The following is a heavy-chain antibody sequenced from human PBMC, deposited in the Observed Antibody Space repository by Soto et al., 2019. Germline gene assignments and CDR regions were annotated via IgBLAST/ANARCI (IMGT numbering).Heavy chain of an antibody. Sequence: SETLSLTCTVSGASINSGGYYWSWIRQLPGKGLEWIGYIYFSGSTYYNPSLESRVTISLDTSQNQFSLKLSSVTAADTAVYSCASGNAWAVLLAYWGQGTLATVSS. V-gene: IGHV4-31*03. CDR1: GASINSGGYY. CDR3: ASGNAWAVLLAY. J-gene: IGHJ4*02. D-gene: IGHD2-15*01. CDR2: IYFSGST.